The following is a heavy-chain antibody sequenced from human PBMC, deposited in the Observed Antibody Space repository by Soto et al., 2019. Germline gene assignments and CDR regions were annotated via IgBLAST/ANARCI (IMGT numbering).Heavy chain of an antibody. Sequence: QVHLVESGGGVVQPGTSLRLSCAASGFSFSDYGMHWVRQAPGKGLEWLTIIWFDASNEYYADSVKGRFTISRDNSNNTLYLKLNSLTADDTAVYFCARDQGRATADGPLGNGLDVWGQGTAVTVSS. V-gene: IGHV3-33*01. CDR3: ARDQGRATADGPLGNGLDV. D-gene: IGHD6-13*01. CDR2: IWFDASNE. CDR1: GFSFSDYG. J-gene: IGHJ6*02.